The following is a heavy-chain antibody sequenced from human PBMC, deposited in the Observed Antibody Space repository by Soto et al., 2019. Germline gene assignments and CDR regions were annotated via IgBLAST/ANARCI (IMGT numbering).Heavy chain of an antibody. V-gene: IGHV3-74*01. Sequence: GVTRRLFWSPSPRTFSSYWIHWVHQAPGKGLVWVSRINTDGSSTTYADSVKGRFTISRDNTKNTLYLQLKTLRVQATPVYYCARARASTIHFNYWGQGTLVRVCS. CDR2: INTDGSST. J-gene: IGHJ4*02. CDR3: ARARASTIHFNY. CDR1: PRTFSSYW.